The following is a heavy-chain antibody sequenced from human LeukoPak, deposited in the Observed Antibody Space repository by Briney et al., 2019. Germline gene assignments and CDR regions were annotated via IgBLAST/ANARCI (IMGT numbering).Heavy chain of an antibody. CDR1: GRSISSSDG. CDR3: AREGTYGDYYYGMDD. V-gene: IGHV4-4*02. D-gene: IGHD4-17*01. Sequence: WETLSLTCAVSGRSISSSDGWSWVRQPPGKGLEWIGEIYPIGSTNYNPSLKSRVTISVEKSKNQFSLKLSSVTAADTAVYYCAREGTYGDYYYGMDDWGNGPTVPVSS. J-gene: IGHJ6*04. CDR2: IYPIGST.